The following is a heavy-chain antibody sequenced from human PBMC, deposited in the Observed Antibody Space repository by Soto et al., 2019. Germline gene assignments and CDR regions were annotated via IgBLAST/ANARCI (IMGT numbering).Heavy chain of an antibody. Sequence: PSETLSLTCTVSGGSISSGGYYWGWIRQHPGKGLEWIGYIYYSGSTYYNPALKSRVTISVDTSKNQFSLKLSSVTAADTAVYYCARVNSYGYVAYYFDYWGQGTLVTVSS. CDR1: GGSISSGGYY. V-gene: IGHV4-31*03. CDR3: ARVNSYGYVAYYFDY. J-gene: IGHJ4*02. CDR2: IYYSGST. D-gene: IGHD5-18*01.